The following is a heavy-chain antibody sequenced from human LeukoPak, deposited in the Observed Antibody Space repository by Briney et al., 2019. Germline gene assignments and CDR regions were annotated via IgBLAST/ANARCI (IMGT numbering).Heavy chain of an antibody. D-gene: IGHD6-13*01. J-gene: IGHJ4*02. CDR3: VRGVGVSRFNYLDS. CDR2: ISNNGGST. Sequence: GGSLRLSCSASGFPFSSYAMHWVRQAPGKGLKYVSSISNNGGSTYYADSVKGRFTISRDNSKNTLYLQMNTLRDDDTAVYYCVRGVGVSRFNYLDSWGQGTLVIVSS. CDR1: GFPFSSYA. V-gene: IGHV3-64*04.